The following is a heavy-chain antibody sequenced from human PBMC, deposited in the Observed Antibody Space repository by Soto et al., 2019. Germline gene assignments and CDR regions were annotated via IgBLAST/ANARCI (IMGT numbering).Heavy chain of an antibody. CDR2: IYYSGST. Sequence: SETLSLTCSVSGGSISSSVYYWGWIRQPPEKGLEWIGSIYYSGSTYYNPSLKSRVTISVDTSKDQFSLKLSSVSAADTAVFYCVRHGHGYSSGLYDSFDYWGQGTLVTVSS. V-gene: IGHV4-39*01. CDR3: VRHGHGYSSGLYDSFDY. J-gene: IGHJ4*02. CDR1: GGSISSSVYY. D-gene: IGHD3-16*01.